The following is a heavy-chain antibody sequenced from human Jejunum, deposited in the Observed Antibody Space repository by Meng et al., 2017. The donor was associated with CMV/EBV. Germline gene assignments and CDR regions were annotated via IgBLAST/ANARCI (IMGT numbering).Heavy chain of an antibody. V-gene: IGHV3-23*03. CDR1: YG. D-gene: IGHD3-10*01. CDR2: FSVGGTTP. J-gene: IGHJ6*02. Sequence: YGMSWVRQAPGKGLSWVSVFSVGGTTPPYADSGKGRFTISKNNSKDPLYRQMNSLRHEDTAFYYCAKLVRFINRRHPYFYYGMDVWGQGTTVTVSS. CDR3: AKLVRFINRRHPYFYYGMDV.